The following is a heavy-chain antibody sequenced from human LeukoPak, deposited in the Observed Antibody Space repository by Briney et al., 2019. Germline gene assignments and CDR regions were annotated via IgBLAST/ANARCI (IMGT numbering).Heavy chain of an antibody. D-gene: IGHD1-26*01. CDR3: ARHRAGAGKYFDY. Sequence: SETLSLTCTVSGGSIGTYYWSWFRQPPGKGLEWIGYIYHSGGTNYNPSLTSRVTMSVDTSKYQFSLKVSSVTAADTAVYYCARHRAGAGKYFDYWGQGTLVTVSS. V-gene: IGHV4-59*08. CDR1: GGSIGTYY. J-gene: IGHJ4*02. CDR2: IYHSGGT.